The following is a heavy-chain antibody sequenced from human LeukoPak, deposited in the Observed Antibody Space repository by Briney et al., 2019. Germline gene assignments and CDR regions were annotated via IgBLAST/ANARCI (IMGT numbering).Heavy chain of an antibody. J-gene: IGHJ4*02. CDR2: IIPILGIA. D-gene: IGHD1-1*01. Sequence: GSSVTVSFKASGGTFSSYAISWVRQAPGQGLEWVGRIIPILGIANHAQKFQGRVTITADKSTSTAYMELSSLRSEDTAVYYCARDLGERRGDYWGQGTLVTVSS. V-gene: IGHV1-69*04. CDR3: ARDLGERRGDY. CDR1: GGTFSSYA.